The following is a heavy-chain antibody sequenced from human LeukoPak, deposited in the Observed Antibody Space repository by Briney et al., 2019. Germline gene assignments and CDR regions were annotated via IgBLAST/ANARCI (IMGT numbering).Heavy chain of an antibody. CDR3: ARGGVAARMDS. CDR2: VNQGGSV. CDR1: GGSFSDYF. D-gene: IGHD6-6*01. Sequence: SETLSLTCAVYGGSFSDYFWTRIRQPPEKGLEWIGEVNQGGSVNYNPSLKSRVTMSVDTSKNQFSLRLTSVTAADTAVYYCARGGVAARMDSWGQGTLVTVSS. J-gene: IGHJ4*02. V-gene: IGHV4-34*01.